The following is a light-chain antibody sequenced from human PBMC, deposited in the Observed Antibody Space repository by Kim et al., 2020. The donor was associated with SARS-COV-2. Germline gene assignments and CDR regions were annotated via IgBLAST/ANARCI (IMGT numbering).Light chain of an antibody. Sequence: DIVMTQSPDSLAVSLGERATINCKSSQNILYSSDDRNYLAWYQQKPGQPPKLLIYWASNRESGVPDRFSGSGSGTDFTLTISSLQAEDVAVYYCQQYYSSPYTFGQGTKVDIK. V-gene: IGKV4-1*01. CDR1: QNILYSSDDRNY. J-gene: IGKJ2*01. CDR3: QQYYSSPYT. CDR2: WAS.